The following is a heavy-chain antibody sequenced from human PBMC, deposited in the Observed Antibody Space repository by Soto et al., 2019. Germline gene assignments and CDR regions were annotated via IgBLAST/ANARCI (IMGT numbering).Heavy chain of an antibody. J-gene: IGHJ5*02. D-gene: IGHD3-9*01. V-gene: IGHV1-3*01. CDR1: GYTFTSYA. CDR3: AGTTYYDILTGSNWFDP. Sequence: QVQLVQSGAEVKKPGASVKVSCKASGYTFTSYAMHWVRQAPGQRLEWMGWINAGNGNTKYSQKFQGRVTITRDTAASTAYMELSRLRSEDTAVYYCAGTTYYDILTGSNWFDPWGQGPLVTVSS. CDR2: INAGNGNT.